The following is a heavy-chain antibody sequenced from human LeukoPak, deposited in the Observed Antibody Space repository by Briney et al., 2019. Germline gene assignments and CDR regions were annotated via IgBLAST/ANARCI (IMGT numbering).Heavy chain of an antibody. Sequence: ASVKVSCKASGGTFSSYAISWVRQAPGQGLEWMGWISAYNGNTNYAQKLQGRVTMTTDTSTSTAYMELRSLRSDDTAVYYCARDLAVPAAMGRAWFDPWGQGALVTVSS. V-gene: IGHV1-18*01. CDR1: GGTFSSYA. CDR2: ISAYNGNT. D-gene: IGHD2-2*01. CDR3: ARDLAVPAAMGRAWFDP. J-gene: IGHJ5*02.